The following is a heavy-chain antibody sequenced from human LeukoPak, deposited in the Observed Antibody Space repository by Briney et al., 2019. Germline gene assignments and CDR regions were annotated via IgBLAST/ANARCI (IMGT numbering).Heavy chain of an antibody. V-gene: IGHV4-39*07. CDR2: IYYSGST. D-gene: IGHD2-15*01. CDR3: AGSLGYCSGGSCYPEYYFDY. CDR1: GGSISSSSYY. Sequence: SETLSLTCTVSGGSISSSSYYWGWIRQPPGKGLEWIGSIYYSGSTYYNPSLKSRVTISVDTSKNQFSLKLSSVTAADTAVYYCAGSLGYCSGGSCYPEYYFDYWGQGTLVTVSS. J-gene: IGHJ4*02.